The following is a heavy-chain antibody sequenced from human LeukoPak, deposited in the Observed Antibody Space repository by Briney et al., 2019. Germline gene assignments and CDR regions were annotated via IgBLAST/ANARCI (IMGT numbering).Heavy chain of an antibody. D-gene: IGHD5-24*01. CDR3: TRVGYIDEGIDY. CDR2: IKQDGSKK. V-gene: IGHV3-7*04. Sequence: GGSLRLSCVAFGFPFSSYWMTWVRQAPGKGLEWVANIKQDGSKKSYVDSVKGRFTISRDNAKNSLYLQMNSLRAEDTAIYYCTRVGYIDEGIDYWGQGTLVTVSS. CDR1: GFPFSSYW. J-gene: IGHJ4*02.